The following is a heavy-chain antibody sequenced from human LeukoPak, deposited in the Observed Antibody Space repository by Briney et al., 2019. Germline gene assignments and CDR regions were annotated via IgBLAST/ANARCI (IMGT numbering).Heavy chain of an antibody. J-gene: IGHJ4*02. CDR3: AREYSGFDY. D-gene: IGHD5-12*01. CDR1: GDPISSYSDY. CDR2: VYYSGST. V-gene: IGHV4-61*01. Sequence: SETLSLTCTVSGDPISSYSDYTNYKWTWIRQPPGKGLEWIGYVYYSGSTNYNPSLKRRVTISVDTSKNQFSLKLTSVTAADTAVYYCAREYSGFDYWGQGTLVTVSS.